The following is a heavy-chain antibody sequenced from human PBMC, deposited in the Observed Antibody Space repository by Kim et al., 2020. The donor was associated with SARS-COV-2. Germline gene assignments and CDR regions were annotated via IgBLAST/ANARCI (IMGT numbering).Heavy chain of an antibody. CDR3: ARHGVASPFDI. J-gene: IGHJ3*02. V-gene: IGHV4-39*01. Sequence: PDHKSRLTISGDTTMNQFSLKLGSVTAADTAVYYCARHGVASPFDIWGQGTMVTVSS. D-gene: IGHD2-21*01.